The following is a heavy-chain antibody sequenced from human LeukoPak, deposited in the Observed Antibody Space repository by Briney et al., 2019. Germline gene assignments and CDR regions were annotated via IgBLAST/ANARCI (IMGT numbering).Heavy chain of an antibody. D-gene: IGHD6-19*01. CDR2: TNQDGSKN. J-gene: IGHJ5*02. V-gene: IGHV3-7*01. CDR3: ARVRCCEGSGLLYFDP. Sequence: TGGSLRLSCAASEFTFSNYWMSWVRQAPGKGLERVAHTNQDGSKNYYVDSVKGRFTISRDNAKNSVYVEMDSLTVEDTAVYYCARVRCCEGSGLLYFDPWSQGTLVTVFS. CDR1: EFTFSNYW.